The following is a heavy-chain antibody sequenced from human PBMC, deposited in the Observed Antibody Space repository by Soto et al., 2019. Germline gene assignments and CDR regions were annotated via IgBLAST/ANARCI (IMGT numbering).Heavy chain of an antibody. CDR2: ISYDGSKK. CDR1: GFLFNSYG. J-gene: IGHJ4*02. D-gene: IGHD3-16*01. CDR3: AKDAPSVGLRLGELAQSNFDF. V-gene: IGHV3-30*18. Sequence: GGSLRLSCAASGFLFNSYGMHWVRQAPGKGLEWVAVISYDGSKKLYADSVKGRFTISRDNSKNTLYLQMNSLSGVDTAVYYCAKDAPSVGLRLGELAQSNFDFWGQGTLVTVSS.